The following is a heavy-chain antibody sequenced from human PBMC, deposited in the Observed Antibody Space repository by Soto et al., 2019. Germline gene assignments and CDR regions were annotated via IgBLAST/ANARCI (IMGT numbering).Heavy chain of an antibody. J-gene: IGHJ4*02. V-gene: IGHV4-30-2*01. CDR2: IYHSGST. CDR3: ARASTTVTTLDY. Sequence: SVTLSLTCAVSGVSISSGGYSWSWIRQPPGKGLEWIGYIYHSGSTYYNPSLKSRVTISVDRSKNQFPLKLSSVTAADTAVYYCARASTTVTTLDYWGQGTLVTVSS. CDR1: GVSISSGGYS. D-gene: IGHD4-17*01.